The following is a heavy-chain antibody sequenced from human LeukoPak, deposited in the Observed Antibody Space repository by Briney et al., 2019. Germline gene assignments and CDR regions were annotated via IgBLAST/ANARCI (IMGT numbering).Heavy chain of an antibody. Sequence: GGSLRLSCAASGFTFSSYSMNWVRQAPGKELEWVSSISSSSSYIYYADSVKGRFTISRDNAKNSLYLQMNSLRAEDTAVYYCARDLRGWFGDLAIDYWGQGTLVTVSS. CDR1: GFTFSSYS. CDR2: ISSSSSYI. V-gene: IGHV3-21*01. CDR3: ARDLRGWFGDLAIDY. D-gene: IGHD3-10*01. J-gene: IGHJ4*02.